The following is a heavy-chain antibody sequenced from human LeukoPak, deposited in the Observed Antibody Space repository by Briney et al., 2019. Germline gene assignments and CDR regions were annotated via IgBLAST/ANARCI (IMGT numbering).Heavy chain of an antibody. D-gene: IGHD5-12*01. J-gene: IGHJ4*02. CDR1: GSSFTNYW. V-gene: IGHV5-51*01. CDR3: ARQGTIVAGTLGTTFDY. Sequence: GESLKISCKASGSSFTNYWIGWVRPMPGKGLEWMGIIYPGDSDTKYSPSFQGQVTISADKSINTAYLQWSSLRASDTAMYYCARQGTIVAGTLGTTFDYWGQGTLLTVSS. CDR2: IYPGDSDT.